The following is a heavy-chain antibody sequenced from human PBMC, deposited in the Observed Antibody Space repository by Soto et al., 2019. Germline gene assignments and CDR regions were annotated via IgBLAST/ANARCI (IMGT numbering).Heavy chain of an antibody. Sequence: EVQLVESGGGSVQPGGSLRLSCAASGFTFSSYRMNWVRQAPGKGLEWGSYITSSSSTIYYADSVKGRFTISRDNAKNSLYLQMNSLRAEDTAVYYCARVKVGATTATWAFDIWGQGTRVTVSS. D-gene: IGHD1-26*01. V-gene: IGHV3-48*01. CDR2: ITSSSSTI. CDR3: ARVKVGATTATWAFDI. CDR1: GFTFSSYR. J-gene: IGHJ3*02.